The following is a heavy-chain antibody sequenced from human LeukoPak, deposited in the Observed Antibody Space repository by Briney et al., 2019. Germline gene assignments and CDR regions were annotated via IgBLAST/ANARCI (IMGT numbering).Heavy chain of an antibody. CDR3: AKGTYYYDSSGYRILGY. Sequence: GGSLRLSCAASGFTFSSYGMHWVRQAPGKGLEWVAFIRYDGSNKYYTDSVKGRFTISRDNSKNTLYLQMNSLRAEDTAVYYCAKGTYYYDSSGYRILGYWGQGTLVTVSS. CDR1: GFTFSSYG. V-gene: IGHV3-30*02. J-gene: IGHJ4*02. CDR2: IRYDGSNK. D-gene: IGHD3-22*01.